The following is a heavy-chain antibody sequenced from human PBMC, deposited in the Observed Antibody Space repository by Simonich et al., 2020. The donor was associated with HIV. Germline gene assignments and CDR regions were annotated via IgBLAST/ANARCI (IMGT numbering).Heavy chain of an antibody. J-gene: IGHJ4*02. D-gene: IGHD3-22*01. CDR3: ARSPYYYDISGDLDY. V-gene: IGHV4-34*01. CDR1: GGSLSGHY. Sequence: QVQLQQWGAGLLKPSETLSLTCVVYGGSLSGHYWSWVRQPPGKGLAWFGEINHRGNTNYNPSLKTRVTISLDTSKNQFSLKLSSVTAADTAVYYCARSPYYYDISGDLDYWGQGTLVTVSS. CDR2: INHRGNT.